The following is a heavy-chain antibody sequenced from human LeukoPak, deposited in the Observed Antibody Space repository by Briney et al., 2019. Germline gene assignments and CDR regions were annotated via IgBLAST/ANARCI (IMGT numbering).Heavy chain of an antibody. CDR3: AKGVTTFDS. CDR2: IHSNGNN. Sequence: PSETLSLTCTVSGGXISSYYCSWIRQPPGKGLEWIGYIHSNGNNNYSPTLKSRLTVSVDTSKNQFSLKLTSVTAADTAVYFCAKGVTTFDSWGQGTLVTVSS. CDR1: GGXISSYY. D-gene: IGHD4-17*01. J-gene: IGHJ4*02. V-gene: IGHV4-59*01.